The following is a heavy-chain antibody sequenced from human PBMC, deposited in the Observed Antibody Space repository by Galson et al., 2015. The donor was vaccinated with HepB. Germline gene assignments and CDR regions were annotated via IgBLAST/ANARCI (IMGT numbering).Heavy chain of an antibody. D-gene: IGHD5-24*01. CDR3: VRDGYNSDAFDI. V-gene: IGHV1-8*01. CDR2: MNPNSGNT. J-gene: IGHJ3*02. CDR1: GYTFTSYD. Sequence: SVKVSCKASGYTFTSYDINWVRQATGQGLEWMGWMNPNSGNTGYAQKFQGRVTMTRNTSISTAYMELSSLRSEDTAVYYCVRDGYNSDAFDIWGQGTMVTVSS.